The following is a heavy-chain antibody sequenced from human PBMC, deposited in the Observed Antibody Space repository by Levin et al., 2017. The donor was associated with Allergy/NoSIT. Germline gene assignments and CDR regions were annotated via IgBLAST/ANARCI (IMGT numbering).Heavy chain of an antibody. CDR1: GFTFSSYA. J-gene: IGHJ3*02. D-gene: IGHD6-19*01. CDR3: AKAVSGWNNMGGAFDI. V-gene: IGHV3-23*01. Sequence: PGGSLRLSCAASGFTFSSYAMTWVRQAPGKGLKWVSGISGSGGSTYYGDSVKGRFTISRDNSKNTVYLQMNSLRAEDTAIYYCAKAVSGWNNMGGAFDIWGQGTMVTVSS. CDR2: ISGSGGST.